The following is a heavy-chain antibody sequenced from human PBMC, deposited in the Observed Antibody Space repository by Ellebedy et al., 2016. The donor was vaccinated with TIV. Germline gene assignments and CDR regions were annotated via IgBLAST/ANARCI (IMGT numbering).Heavy chain of an antibody. V-gene: IGHV3-30-3*01. D-gene: IGHD3-10*01. CDR1: GITFSKSA. CDR2: ISYDGSNK. CDR3: AREGTYYGSGSHYNHFGS. J-gene: IGHJ4*02. Sequence: GESLKISCAASGITFSKSAMYWVRQAPGKGLEWVAVISYDGSNKYYADSVKGRFTISRDNSKNTLYLQMNSLRAEDTAMYYCAREGTYYGSGSHYNHFGSWGQGTLATVSS.